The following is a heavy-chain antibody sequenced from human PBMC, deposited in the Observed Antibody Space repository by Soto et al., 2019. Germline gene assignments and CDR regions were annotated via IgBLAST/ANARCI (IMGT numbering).Heavy chain of an antibody. D-gene: IGHD7-27*01. V-gene: IGHV4-59*11. CDR3: TRANWYSEY. Sequence: QVQLQESGPGLVKPSETLSLTCTVSGGSISNHYWSWIRQPPGKGLEWIGYIYYNGNTNYNPPLKSRVTVSVDTSKNQISLKLSSVTAADTAVYYWTRANWYSEYWGQGTLVTVSS. J-gene: IGHJ4*02. CDR2: IYYNGNT. CDR1: GGSISNHY.